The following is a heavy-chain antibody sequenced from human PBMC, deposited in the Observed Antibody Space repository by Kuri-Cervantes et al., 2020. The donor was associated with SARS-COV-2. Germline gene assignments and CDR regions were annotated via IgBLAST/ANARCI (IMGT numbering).Heavy chain of an antibody. CDR1: GGSISSYY. V-gene: IGHV4-59*08. CDR2: IYYSGST. Sequence: SETLSLTCTVSGGSISSYYWSWIRQPPGKGLEGIGYIYYSGSTNYNPSLKSRVTISVDTSKNQFSLKLSSVTAADTAVYYCARQMMSSITIFGVVITRNWFDPWGQGTLVTVSS. J-gene: IGHJ5*02. CDR3: ARQMMSSITIFGVVITRNWFDP. D-gene: IGHD3-3*01.